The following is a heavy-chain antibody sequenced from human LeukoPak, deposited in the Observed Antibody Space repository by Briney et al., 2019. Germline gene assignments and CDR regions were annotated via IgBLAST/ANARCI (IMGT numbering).Heavy chain of an antibody. CDR3: AKLTSLGSGYDYGYFDY. Sequence: GGSLRLSCAASGFTFSDYYMSWIRQAPGQGLEWVSYISSSGSTIYYADSVKGRFTISRDNSKNTLYLQMNSLRAEDTAVYYCAKLTSLGSGYDYGYFDYWGQGTLVTVSS. D-gene: IGHD5-12*01. CDR2: ISSSGSTI. CDR1: GFTFSDYY. V-gene: IGHV3-11*01. J-gene: IGHJ4*02.